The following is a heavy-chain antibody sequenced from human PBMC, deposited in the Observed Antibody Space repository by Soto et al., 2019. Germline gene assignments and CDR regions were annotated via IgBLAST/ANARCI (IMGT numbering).Heavy chain of an antibody. CDR3: ARRREGGYSYGPFDC. J-gene: IGHJ4*02. V-gene: IGHV4-59*08. Sequence: SETLSLTCTVSGGSMSGYYWTWIRQSPGKGLEWIGCVHFSGSTNYNPSLKSRVTISLDTSKNQFSLKLSSVTAADTAVYYCARRREGGYSYGPFDCWGQGTLVTVSS. D-gene: IGHD5-18*01. CDR2: VHFSGST. CDR1: GGSMSGYY.